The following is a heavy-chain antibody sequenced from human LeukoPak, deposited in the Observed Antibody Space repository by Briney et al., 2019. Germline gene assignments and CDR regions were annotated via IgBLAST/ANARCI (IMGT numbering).Heavy chain of an antibody. D-gene: IGHD1-26*01. CDR2: INSDGSST. J-gene: IGHJ4*02. Sequence: GGSLRLSCAASGFTFSSYWMHWVRQAPGKGLVWVSRINSDGSSTSYADSVKGRFTISRDNAKNSLYLQMNSLRAEDTAVYYCARGKVGATRVHFDYWGQGTLVTVSS. CDR1: GFTFSSYW. V-gene: IGHV3-74*01. CDR3: ARGKVGATRVHFDY.